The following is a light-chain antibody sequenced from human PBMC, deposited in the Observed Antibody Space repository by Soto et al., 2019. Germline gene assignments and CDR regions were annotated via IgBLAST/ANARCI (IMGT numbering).Light chain of an antibody. J-gene: IGKJ4*01. CDR2: GAS. CDR3: QQRSNWPPGLT. V-gene: IGKV3D-20*02. CDR1: QSVSSSY. Sequence: EVVLTQSPGTLSLSPGERATLSCRASQSVSSSYLAWYQQKPGQAPRLLIYGASSRATGIPARFSGSGSGTDFTLTISSLEPEDFAVYYCQQRSNWPPGLTFGGGTKVAIK.